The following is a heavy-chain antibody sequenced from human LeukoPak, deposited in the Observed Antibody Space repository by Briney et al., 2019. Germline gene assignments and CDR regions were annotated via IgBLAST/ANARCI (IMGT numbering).Heavy chain of an antibody. Sequence: GGSLRLSCAASGFTFSSYAMSWVRQAPGKGLEWVSSISSSSSYIYYADSVKGRFTISRDNAKNSLYLQMNSLRAEDTAVYYCASNFYGATADYWGQGTLVTVSS. D-gene: IGHD1-26*01. J-gene: IGHJ4*02. CDR3: ASNFYGATADY. CDR1: GFTFSSYA. V-gene: IGHV3-21*01. CDR2: ISSSSSYI.